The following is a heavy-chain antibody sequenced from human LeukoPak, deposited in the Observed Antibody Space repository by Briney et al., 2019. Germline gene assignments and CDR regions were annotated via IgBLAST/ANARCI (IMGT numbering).Heavy chain of an antibody. D-gene: IGHD2-15*01. CDR3: ARGRYCSGGSCYYRWFDP. CDR2: IYHSGST. V-gene: IGHV4-30-2*01. Sequence: SQTLSLTCTVSGGSISSGGYYWSWIRQPSGKGLEWIGYIYHSGSTYYNPSLKSRVTISVDRSKNQFSLKLSSVTAADTAVYYCARGRYCSGGSCYYRWFDPWGQGTLVTVSS. CDR1: GGSISSGGYY. J-gene: IGHJ5*02.